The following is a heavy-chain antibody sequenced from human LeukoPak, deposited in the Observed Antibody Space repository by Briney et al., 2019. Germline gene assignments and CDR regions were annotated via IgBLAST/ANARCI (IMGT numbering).Heavy chain of an antibody. V-gene: IGHV3-7*01. D-gene: IGHD5/OR15-5a*01. CDR2: VKQDGSAK. Sequence: GGSLRLSCAASGFTFSSYWMSWVRQAPGKGLEWVANVKQDGSAKYYVDSVKGRFTISRDNAKNSLCLQMNSLRAEDTAVYYCANVFYYGMEVWGQGTTVTVSS. CDR1: GFTFSSYW. J-gene: IGHJ6*02. CDR3: ANVFYYGMEV.